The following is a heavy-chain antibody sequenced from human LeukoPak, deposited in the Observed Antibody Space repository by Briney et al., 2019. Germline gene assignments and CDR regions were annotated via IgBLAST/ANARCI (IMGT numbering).Heavy chain of an antibody. D-gene: IGHD6-13*01. CDR3: AIMEVGVAATGYIDY. Sequence: GSPVKVSRKASLYIFTSYGVSWVRQAPAQGLEGMGWIRAYKGNTNYAQKLQGRVTMTTETSTSTAYMALRSLRSAETAMYYCAIMEVGVAATGYIDYSG. J-gene: IGHJ4*01. CDR1: LYIFTSYG. CDR2: IRAYKGNT. V-gene: IGHV1-18*01.